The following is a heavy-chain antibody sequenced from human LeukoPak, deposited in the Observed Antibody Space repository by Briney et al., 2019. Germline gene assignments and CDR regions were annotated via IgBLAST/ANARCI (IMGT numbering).Heavy chain of an antibody. J-gene: IGHJ5*02. D-gene: IGHD5-12*01. CDR2: IIPILGIA. Sequence: ASVKVSCKASGYTFRSYGISWVRQAPGQGLEWMGRIIPILGIANYAQKFQGRVTITADKSTSTAYMELSSLRSEDTAVYYCVRDLRGYSGYDPYNWFDPWGQGTLVTVSS. CDR1: GYTFRSYG. V-gene: IGHV1-69*04. CDR3: VRDLRGYSGYDPYNWFDP.